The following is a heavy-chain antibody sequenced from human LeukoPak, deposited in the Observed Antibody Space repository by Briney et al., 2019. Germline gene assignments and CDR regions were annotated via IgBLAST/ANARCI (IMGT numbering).Heavy chain of an antibody. CDR1: GYTLTSYG. Sequence: ASVKVSCKASGYTLTSYGISWVRQAPGQGLEWMGWINPNSGGTNYAQKFQGRVTMTRDTSISTAYMELSRLRSDDTAVYYCARGSGWGSYRKGYFDYWGQGTLVTVSS. V-gene: IGHV1-2*02. D-gene: IGHD3-10*01. CDR2: INPNSGGT. CDR3: ARGSGWGSYRKGYFDY. J-gene: IGHJ4*02.